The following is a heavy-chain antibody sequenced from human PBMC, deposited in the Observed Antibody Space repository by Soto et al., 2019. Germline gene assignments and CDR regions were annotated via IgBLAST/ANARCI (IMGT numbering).Heavy chain of an antibody. J-gene: IGHJ4*02. D-gene: IGHD3-3*01. V-gene: IGHV3-23*01. CDR1: GFTFSSYA. Sequence: PGGSLRLSCAASGFTFSSYAMSWVRQAPGKGLEWVSAISGSGGSTYYADSVKGRFTISRDNSKNTLYLQMNSLRAEDTAVYYCAKASYYDFWSGYCNFDYWGQGTLVTVSS. CDR2: ISGSGGST. CDR3: AKASYYDFWSGYCNFDY.